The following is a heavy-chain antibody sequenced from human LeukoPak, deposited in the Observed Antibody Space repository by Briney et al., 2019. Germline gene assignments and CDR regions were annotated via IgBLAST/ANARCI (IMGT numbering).Heavy chain of an antibody. CDR3: ARAQAYCSGGSCYSMGFDS. J-gene: IGHJ4*02. Sequence: LPGGSLRLSCAASGFTYSSHWIHSGRQAPGEGLMWVSRINTDGRITNYADSVKGRLTISRDNAKNTLYLLLSSLRVEDTAVYYCARAQAYCSGGSCYSMGFDSWGQGTLVTVSS. D-gene: IGHD2-15*01. V-gene: IGHV3-74*01. CDR1: GFTYSSHW. CDR2: INTDGRIT.